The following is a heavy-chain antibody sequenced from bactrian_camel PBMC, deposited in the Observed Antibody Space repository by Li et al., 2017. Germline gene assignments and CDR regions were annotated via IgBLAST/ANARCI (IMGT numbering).Heavy chain of an antibody. CDR3: AAGGVEVDSDYVDETSFSY. J-gene: IGHJ6*01. Sequence: HVQLVESGGGSVQAGGSLRLSCAASASAACMAWFRQAPGKEREGVAGIAAAGRTIYADSVKDRLTISQDNAKNSLYLQMNSLKPDDTGMYYCAAGGVEVDSDYVDETSFSYWGQRTQVT. D-gene: IGHD4*01. V-gene: IGHV3S53*01. CDR1: ASAAC. CDR2: IAAAGRT.